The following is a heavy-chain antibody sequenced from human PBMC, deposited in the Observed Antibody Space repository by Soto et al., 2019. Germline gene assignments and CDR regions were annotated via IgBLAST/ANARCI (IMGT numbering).Heavy chain of an antibody. V-gene: IGHV3-33*01. CDR2: IWYDGSNK. J-gene: IGHJ4*02. CDR1: GFTFSSYG. CDR3: ARDRVTFGGVIPLGY. D-gene: IGHD3-16*02. Sequence: QVQLVESGGGVVQPGRSLRLSCAASGFTFSSYGMHWVRQAPGKGLEWVAVIWYDGSNKYYADSVKGRFTISRDNSKNTLYMQMDSLRAEDTAVYYCARDRVTFGGVIPLGYWGQGTLVTVSS.